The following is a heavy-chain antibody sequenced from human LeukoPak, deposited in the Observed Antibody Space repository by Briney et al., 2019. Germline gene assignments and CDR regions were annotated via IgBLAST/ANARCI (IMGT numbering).Heavy chain of an antibody. D-gene: IGHD1-14*01. CDR1: GYTFTSYD. J-gene: IGHJ4*02. V-gene: IGHV1-8*01. Sequence: ASVKVSCKASGYTFTSYDINWVRQATGQGLEWMGWMNPNSGNTGYAQKFQGRVTMTRNTSVSTAYMELRSLRSDDTAVYYCARDSFTTTGGIFDYWGQGTLVTVSS. CDR3: ARDSFTTTGGIFDY. CDR2: MNPNSGNT.